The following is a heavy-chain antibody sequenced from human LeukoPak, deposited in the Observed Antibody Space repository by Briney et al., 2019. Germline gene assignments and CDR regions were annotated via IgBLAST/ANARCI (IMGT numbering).Heavy chain of an antibody. CDR2: INPDGSRT. J-gene: IGHJ4*02. V-gene: IGHV3-74*01. Sequence: GGSLRLSCVASAFTFSTYAMTWVRQAPGKGLVWVSRINPDGSRTDYADSVAGRFTISRDNAKNTLYLQMNSLRVEDTAVYYCTTDNFIVPAALDYWGQGTLVTVSS. D-gene: IGHD2-2*01. CDR1: AFTFSTYA. CDR3: TTDNFIVPAALDY.